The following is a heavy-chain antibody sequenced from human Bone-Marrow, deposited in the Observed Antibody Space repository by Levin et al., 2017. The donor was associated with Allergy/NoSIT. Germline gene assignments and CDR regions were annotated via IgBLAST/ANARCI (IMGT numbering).Heavy chain of an antibody. CDR3: ARDRGGAFGGSYPDY. CDR2: ISYDGSNK. D-gene: IGHD1-26*01. V-gene: IGHV3-30-3*01. J-gene: IGHJ4*02. Sequence: GESLKISCAASGFTFSSYAMHWVRQAPGKGLEWVAVISYDGSNKYYADSVKGRFTISRDNSKNTLYLQMNSLRAEDTAVYYCARDRGGAFGGSYPDYWGQGTLVTVSS. CDR1: GFTFSSYA.